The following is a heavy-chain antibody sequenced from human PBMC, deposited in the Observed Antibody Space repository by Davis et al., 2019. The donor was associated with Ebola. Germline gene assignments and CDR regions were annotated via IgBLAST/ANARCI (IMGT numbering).Heavy chain of an antibody. V-gene: IGHV3-7*01. CDR3: ARSKWPDAFDL. Sequence: GESLKTPCVASGFPFSPFWMTWVRLPPVKGLEWVADISQNGRQKDYVDSVKGRFTISRDNAKSSLYLQMSSLRSEDTAMYYCARSKWPDAFDLWGQGTMVTVSS. CDR1: GFPFSPFW. D-gene: IGHD2-8*01. J-gene: IGHJ3*01. CDR2: ISQNGRQK.